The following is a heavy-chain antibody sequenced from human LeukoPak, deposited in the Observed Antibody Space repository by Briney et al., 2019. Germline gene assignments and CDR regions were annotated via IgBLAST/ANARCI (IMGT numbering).Heavy chain of an antibody. D-gene: IGHD3-22*01. CDR3: AKVSTGRITMIVVVIRDYYFDY. J-gene: IGHJ4*02. CDR2: ISSSSSYI. Sequence: GGSLRLSCAASGFTFSSYSMNWVRQAPGKGLEWVSSISSSSSYIYYADSVKGRFTISIDNSKNTLYLQMNSLRAEDTAVYYCAKVSTGRITMIVVVIRDYYFDYWGQGTLVTVSS. CDR1: GFTFSSYS. V-gene: IGHV3-21*04.